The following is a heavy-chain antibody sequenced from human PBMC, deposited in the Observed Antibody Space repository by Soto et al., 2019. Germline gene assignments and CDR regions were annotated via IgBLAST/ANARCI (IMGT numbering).Heavy chain of an antibody. CDR3: AKEWVYDTSGWSFAY. Sequence: GGSLRLSCAASGFTVTGYSIHWVRQAPGKGLEWVAVISYDGSNKYYADSLKGRFTISRDNSKNTLYLQMNSLRAEDTAVYYCAKEWVYDTSGWSFAYWGQGTLVTVSS. J-gene: IGHJ4*02. CDR2: ISYDGSNK. V-gene: IGHV3-30*04. D-gene: IGHD3-22*01. CDR1: GFTVTGYS.